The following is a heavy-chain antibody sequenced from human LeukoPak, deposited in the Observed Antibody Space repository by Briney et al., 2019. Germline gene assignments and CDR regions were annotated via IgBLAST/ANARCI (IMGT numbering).Heavy chain of an antibody. CDR3: AQQLGYCSGGTCYFTY. J-gene: IGHJ1*01. CDR2: ISNSGGDT. CDR1: GSTFSSYA. V-gene: IGHV3-23*01. Sequence: GRSLRLSCAASGSTFSSYAMSWVRQAPGKGLEWVAAISNSGGDTFYSDSGKGRFTIARDNSKNTLYLQMNSLRVDDTAVYYCAQQLGYCSGGTCYFTYWGQGTLVTVSS. D-gene: IGHD2-15*01.